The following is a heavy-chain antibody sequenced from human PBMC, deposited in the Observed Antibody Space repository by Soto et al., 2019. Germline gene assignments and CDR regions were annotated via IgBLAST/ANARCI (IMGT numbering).Heavy chain of an antibody. Sequence: EVQLLDSGGGWVQAGGSLRLSCAASGFTFSNFAMNWVRQAPGKGLEWVSVISGSGDSTYYAVSGKGWVTTSRDNSKNTLYLQLNSLRADDTAVYYCEKRLQMFMSVVDYWGQGTLVTVSS. CDR2: ISGSGDST. V-gene: IGHV3-23*01. D-gene: IGHD5-18*01. J-gene: IGHJ4*02. CDR3: EKRLQMFMSVVDY. CDR1: GFTFSNFA.